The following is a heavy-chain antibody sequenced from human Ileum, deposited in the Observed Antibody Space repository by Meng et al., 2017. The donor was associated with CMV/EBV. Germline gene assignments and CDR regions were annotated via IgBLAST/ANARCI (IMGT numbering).Heavy chain of an antibody. J-gene: IGHJ4*02. CDR2: INHSGST. Sequence: QVQLQRWGPGLLKPSETLSLTCAVYGGSFSGYYWSWIRQPPGKGLEWIGEINHSGSTNYNPSLKSRVTMSVDKSKNQVSLKLTSVTAADTAVYYCARDVRLVGHFDYWGQGTLVTVSS. CDR3: ARDVRLVGHFDY. D-gene: IGHD2-15*01. V-gene: IGHV4-34*01. CDR1: GGSFSGYY.